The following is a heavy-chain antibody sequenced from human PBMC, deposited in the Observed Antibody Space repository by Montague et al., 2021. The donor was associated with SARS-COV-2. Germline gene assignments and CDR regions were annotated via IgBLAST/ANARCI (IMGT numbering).Heavy chain of an antibody. CDR3: ARWDPQTLTLIGLRGKSASDY. D-gene: IGHD4-23*01. Sequence: SETLSLTCAVYGGSFSGYYWTWIRQSPGKGLEWIAEINHSGTTNXNFNPSLRSRVTISVDTCKSQFSLKLSSVTAADTGVYYCARWDPQTLTLIGLRGKSASDYWGQGTLVTVSS. J-gene: IGHJ4*02. CDR2: INHSGTT. CDR1: GGSFSGYY. V-gene: IGHV4-34*01.